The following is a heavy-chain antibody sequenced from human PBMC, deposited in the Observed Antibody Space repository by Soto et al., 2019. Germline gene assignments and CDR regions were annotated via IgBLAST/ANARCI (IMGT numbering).Heavy chain of an antibody. V-gene: IGHV4-61*01. CDR1: GGSASTGMKY. CDR2: MYKTGET. D-gene: IGHD3-10*01. CDR3: MKAHESGDFLGMSV. Sequence: SETLSLTCTVSGGSASTGMKYWGWVRQPPGKALEFIGYMYKTGETLLNSSLKSRVTLSMETSKNQFSLTLSSVTAADTAVYFCMKAHESGDFLGMSVWGPGTTVTVSS. J-gene: IGHJ6*02.